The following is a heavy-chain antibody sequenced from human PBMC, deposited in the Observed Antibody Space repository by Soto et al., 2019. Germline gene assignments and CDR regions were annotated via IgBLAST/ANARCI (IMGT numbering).Heavy chain of an antibody. CDR3: ARDMEYCSSTSCYYAFDI. V-gene: IGHV3-7*01. J-gene: IGHJ3*02. Sequence: EVQLVESGGGLVQPGGSLRLSCAASGFTFSSYWMSWVRQAPGKGLEWVANIKQAGSEKYYVDYVKGRFTISRDNAKNCLYQQMNSLRAEDTVVYYCARDMEYCSSTSCYYAFDIWGQGTMVTVSS. CDR1: GFTFSSYW. CDR2: IKQAGSEK. D-gene: IGHD2-2*01.